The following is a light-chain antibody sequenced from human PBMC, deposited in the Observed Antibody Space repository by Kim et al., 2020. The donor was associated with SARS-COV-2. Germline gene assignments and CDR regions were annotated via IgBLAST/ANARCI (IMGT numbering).Light chain of an antibody. CDR3: QAWDSSIYV. CDR2: RDN. V-gene: IGLV3-1*01. Sequence: VSPGQTASITCSGDKLGDKYASWYQQKPGQSPVVVIFRDNRRPSGIPERFSRSNSGNTATLTISGTQAMDEADYYCQAWDSSIYVFGTGTKVTVL. CDR1: KLGDKY. J-gene: IGLJ1*01.